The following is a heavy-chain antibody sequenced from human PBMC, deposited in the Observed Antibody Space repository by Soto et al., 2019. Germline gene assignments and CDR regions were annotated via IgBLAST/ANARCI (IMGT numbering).Heavy chain of an antibody. CDR2: INAGNGNT. D-gene: IGHD1-26*01. J-gene: IGHJ4*02. CDR1: GYTFTSYA. V-gene: IGHV1-3*01. Sequence: QVQLVQSGAEVKKPGASVKVSCKASGYTFTSYAMHWVRQAPGQRLEWMGWINAGNGNTKYSQKFQGRVTITRDTSASTAYMELSSLRSVDTAVYYCARGLGLYYFDYWGQGTLVTLSS. CDR3: ARGLGLYYFDY.